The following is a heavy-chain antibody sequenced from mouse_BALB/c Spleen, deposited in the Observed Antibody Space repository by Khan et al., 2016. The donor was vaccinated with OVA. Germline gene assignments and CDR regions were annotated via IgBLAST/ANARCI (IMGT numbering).Heavy chain of an antibody. V-gene: IGHV1-7*01. J-gene: IGHJ2*01. Sequence: QVQLQQSGAELAKPGASVKMSCKASGYTFTSYWMHWTKQRPGQGLEWIGYINPTSGYTDYNQKFKDKATLTADKSSSTAYMQLSSLTSDDSAVYYCARDRIDYWGQGTALTVSS. CDR2: INPTSGYT. CDR1: GYTFTSYW. CDR3: ARDRIDY.